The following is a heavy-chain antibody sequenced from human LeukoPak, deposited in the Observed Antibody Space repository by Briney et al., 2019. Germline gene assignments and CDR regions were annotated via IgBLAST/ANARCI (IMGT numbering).Heavy chain of an antibody. V-gene: IGHV1-69*05. CDR3: ARVSNSQYYYYYYMDV. Sequence: SVKVSCKASGGTFSSYAISWVRQAPGQGLEWMGGIIPISGTANYAQKFQGRVTITTDESTSTAYMELSSLRSEDTAVYYCARVSNSQYYYYYYMDVWGKGTTVTVSS. D-gene: IGHD4-11*01. CDR2: IIPISGTA. J-gene: IGHJ6*03. CDR1: GGTFSSYA.